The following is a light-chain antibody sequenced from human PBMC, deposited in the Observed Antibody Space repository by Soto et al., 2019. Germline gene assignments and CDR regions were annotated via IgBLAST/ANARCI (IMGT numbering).Light chain of an antibody. CDR1: QSIDSW. CDR2: AAS. Sequence: DIQMTQSPSTLSASVGDRVTITCRASQSIDSWLAWYQHKPGKAPKLLIYAASSLQSGVPSRFSGSGSGTEFTLTISSLQPDDFATYFCQHYSAYSVTFGQGTKVDI. V-gene: IGKV1-5*01. J-gene: IGKJ1*01. CDR3: QHYSAYSVT.